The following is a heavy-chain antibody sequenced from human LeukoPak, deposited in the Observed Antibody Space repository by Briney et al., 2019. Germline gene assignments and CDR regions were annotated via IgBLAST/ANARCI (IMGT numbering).Heavy chain of an antibody. J-gene: IGHJ6*03. Sequence: SQTLSLTCTVSGGSISSGSYYWSWIRQPAGKGLEWIGRIYTSGSTNYNPSLKSRVTISVDTSKNQFSLKLSSVTAADTAVYYCAREAGYCSSTNFYIYYYYYMDVWGRGTTVTVSS. CDR1: GGSISSGSYY. D-gene: IGHD2-2*02. CDR2: IYTSGST. V-gene: IGHV4-61*02. CDR3: AREAGYCSSTNFYIYYYYYMDV.